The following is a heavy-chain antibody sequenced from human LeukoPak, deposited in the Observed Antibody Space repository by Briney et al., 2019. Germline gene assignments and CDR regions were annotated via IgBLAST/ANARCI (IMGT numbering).Heavy chain of an antibody. CDR3: ARGGGTISGVVDY. CDR1: GYTFTGYS. V-gene: IGHV1-2*02. Sequence: ASVKVSCKASGYTFTGYSIYWVRQAPGQGLEWMGWFNPNSGGTNYAQKYQDRVTMTRGTSINTAYMELSRLRFDDTAVYYCARGGGTISGVVDYWGQGTLVTVSS. CDR2: FNPNSGGT. D-gene: IGHD1-1*01. J-gene: IGHJ4*02.